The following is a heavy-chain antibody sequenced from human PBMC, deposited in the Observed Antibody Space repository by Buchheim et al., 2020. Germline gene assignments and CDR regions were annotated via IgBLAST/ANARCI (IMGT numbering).Heavy chain of an antibody. CDR1: GFTFSSYA. CDR2: ISYDGSNK. CDR3: ARDGGSYFDY. V-gene: IGHV3-30*04. D-gene: IGHD1-26*01. Sequence: QVQLVESGGGVVQPGRSLRLSCAASGFTFSSYAMHWVRQAPGKGLEWVAVISYDGSNKYYADSVKGRFTISRDNSKNTPYLQMNSLRAEDTAVYYCARDGGSYFDYWGQGTL. J-gene: IGHJ4*02.